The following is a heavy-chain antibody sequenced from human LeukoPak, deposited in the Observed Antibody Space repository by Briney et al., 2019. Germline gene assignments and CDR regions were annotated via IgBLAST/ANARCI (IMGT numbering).Heavy chain of an antibody. Sequence: SQTLSLTCTVSGGSISSGSYYWRWIRQPAGKGLEWIGRIYTSGSTNYNPSLKSRVTISVDTSKNQFSLKLSSVTAADTAVYYCARRSGPTLLDAFDIWGQGTMVTVSS. CDR3: ARRSGPTLLDAFDI. J-gene: IGHJ3*02. CDR1: GGSISSGSYY. D-gene: IGHD3-3*01. CDR2: IYTSGST. V-gene: IGHV4-61*02.